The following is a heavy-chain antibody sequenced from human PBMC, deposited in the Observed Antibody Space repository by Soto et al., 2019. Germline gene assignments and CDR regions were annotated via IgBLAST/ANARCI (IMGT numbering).Heavy chain of an antibody. Sequence: QVQLVQSGAEVKKPGASVKVSCKASGYTFTSYGISWVRQAPGQGLEWMGWISAYNGNTNYAQKLQGRVTMTTDTSTSTDYMELRSLRSDDTAVYYCARESGDWLLRRAFDIWGQGTMVTVSS. D-gene: IGHD3-9*01. V-gene: IGHV1-18*01. CDR2: ISAYNGNT. J-gene: IGHJ3*02. CDR3: ARESGDWLLRRAFDI. CDR1: GYTFTSYG.